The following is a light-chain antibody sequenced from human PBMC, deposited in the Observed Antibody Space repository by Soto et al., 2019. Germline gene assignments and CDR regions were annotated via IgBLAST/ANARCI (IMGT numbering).Light chain of an antibody. CDR2: DAS. J-gene: IGKJ2*03. CDR1: QSVSTY. Sequence: EIVLTQSPATLSLSPGERATLSCRASQSVSTYLAWYQHKPGQAPALLIYDASIRATGIPARFSGSGSGTDFTLTISSLEPEDFAVYYCQHRSEGFGQGTKLEIK. V-gene: IGKV3-11*01. CDR3: QHRSEG.